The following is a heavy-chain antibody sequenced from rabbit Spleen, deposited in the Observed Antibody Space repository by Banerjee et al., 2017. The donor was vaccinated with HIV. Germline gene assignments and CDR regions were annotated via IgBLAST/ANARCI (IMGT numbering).Heavy chain of an antibody. D-gene: IGHD7-1*01. V-gene: IGHV1S40*01. J-gene: IGHJ4*01. CDR1: GFSFSTDYW. CDR3: GRCDIVGYTWGFDL. CDR2: IYTGSSGRT. Sequence: QSLEESGGDLVKPGASLTLTCKASGFSFSTDYWICWVRQAPGKGPEWIACIYTGSSGRTYYATWAKGRFTISKTSSTTVTLQMTSLTAADTATYFCGRCDIVGYTWGFDLWGPGTLVTVS.